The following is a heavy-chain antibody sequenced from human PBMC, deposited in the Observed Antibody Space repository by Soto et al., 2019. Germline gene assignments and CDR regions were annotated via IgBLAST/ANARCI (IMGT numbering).Heavy chain of an antibody. J-gene: IGHJ6*02. CDR3: TTSRPNFWSGYYTSYYYCCMDV. CDR2: IKSKTDGGTT. Sequence: SLRLSCAASGFTFSNAWMNWVRQAPGKGLEWVGRIKSKTDGGTTDYAAPVKGRFTISRDDSKNTLYLQMNSLKTEDTAVYYCTTSRPNFWSGYYTSYYYCCMDVWDQGTTVTVSS. D-gene: IGHD3-3*01. V-gene: IGHV3-15*07. CDR1: GFTFSNAW.